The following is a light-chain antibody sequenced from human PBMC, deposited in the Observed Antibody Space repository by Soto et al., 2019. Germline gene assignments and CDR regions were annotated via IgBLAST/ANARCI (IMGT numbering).Light chain of an antibody. V-gene: IGKV3-20*01. Sequence: EIVMTQSPATLSVSPGGRATLSCRASQSISDTLAWYQQKPGQAPSLLIYGASSRATGIPERFSGSGSGTDFTLTISRLEPEDFAVYYCHQYDSSPRTFGQGTKVDIK. CDR2: GAS. CDR1: QSISDT. CDR3: HQYDSSPRT. J-gene: IGKJ1*01.